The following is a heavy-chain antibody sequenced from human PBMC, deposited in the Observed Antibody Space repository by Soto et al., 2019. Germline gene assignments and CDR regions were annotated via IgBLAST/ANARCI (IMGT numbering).Heavy chain of an antibody. Sequence: QVQLQESGPGLVKTSETLSLTCTVSGGSISSYYWSWLRQPPGKGLEWIGYIYYSGSTNYNPSLKSRVTIAVDTSKNQFSLKLSSVTAADTAVYYCARHHDSWGQGTLVTVSS. CDR3: ARHHDS. CDR2: IYYSGST. CDR1: GGSISSYY. V-gene: IGHV4-59*08. J-gene: IGHJ4*02.